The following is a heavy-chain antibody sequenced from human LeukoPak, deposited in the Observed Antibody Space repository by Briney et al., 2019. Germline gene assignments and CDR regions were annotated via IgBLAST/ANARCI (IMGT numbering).Heavy chain of an antibody. CDR1: GDSVSTNSAA. V-gene: IGHV6-1*01. CDR3: ARAGPQCGSGGSCCFDF. CDR2: TYYRSKWFN. D-gene: IGHD2-15*01. J-gene: IGHJ4*02. Sequence: SQTLSLTCAISGDSVSTNSAAWNWIRQSPSRGLEWLGRTYYRSKWFNEYAVSLKGRVSVKPDTSKNQFSLQLNSVTPEDTAVYFCARAGPQCGSGGSCCFDFWGQGSLVTVSS.